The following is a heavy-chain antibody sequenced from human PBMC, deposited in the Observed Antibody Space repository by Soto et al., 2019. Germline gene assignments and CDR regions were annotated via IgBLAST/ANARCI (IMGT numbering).Heavy chain of an antibody. D-gene: IGHD6-6*01. CDR3: AKGHPAARQEYFFDY. Sequence: GGSLRLSCAASGFTFSTYAMTWVRQAPGKGLEWVSGISGSGGSTYYADSVKGRFTIFRDNSKNTLYLQMNSLRADDTAVYYCAKGHPAARQEYFFDYWGQGTLVTVSS. CDR1: GFTFSTYA. CDR2: ISGSGGST. V-gene: IGHV3-23*01. J-gene: IGHJ4*02.